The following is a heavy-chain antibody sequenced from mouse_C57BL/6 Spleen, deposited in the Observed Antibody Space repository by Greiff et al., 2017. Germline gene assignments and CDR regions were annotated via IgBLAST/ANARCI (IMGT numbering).Heavy chain of an antibody. CDR1: GYAFSSSW. CDR3: ARSYYSNFFDY. V-gene: IGHV1-82*01. J-gene: IGHJ2*01. D-gene: IGHD2-5*01. CDR2: IYPGDGDT. Sequence: VQLQESGPELVKPGASVKISCKASGYAFSSSWMNWVQQRPGKGLEWIGRIYPGDGDTNYNGKFKGKATLTADKSSSTAYMQLSSLTSEDSAVYFCARSYYSNFFDYWGQGTTLTVSS.